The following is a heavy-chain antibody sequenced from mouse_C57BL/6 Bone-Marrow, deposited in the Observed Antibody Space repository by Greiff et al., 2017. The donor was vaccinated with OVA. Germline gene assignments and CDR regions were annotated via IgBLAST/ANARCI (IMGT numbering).Heavy chain of an antibody. CDR2: ISYDGSN. CDR1: GYSITSGYY. CDR3: ARYDYDEAWFAY. J-gene: IGHJ3*01. Sequence: EVKLMELGPGLVKPSQSLSLTCSVTGYSITSGYYWNWIRQFPGNKLEWMGYISYDGSNNYNPSLKNRISITRDTSKNQFFLKLNSVTTEDTATYYCARYDYDEAWFAYWGQGTLVTVSA. D-gene: IGHD2-4*01. V-gene: IGHV3-6*01.